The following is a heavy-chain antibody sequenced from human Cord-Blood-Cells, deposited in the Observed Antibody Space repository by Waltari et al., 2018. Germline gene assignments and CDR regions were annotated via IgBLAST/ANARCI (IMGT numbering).Heavy chain of an antibody. CDR3: AKIRSMAARDAFDI. Sequence: EVQLLESGGGLVQPGRSLRLSCPASGFTFDDYSMPWSRPPPGKGMGWVLGSSWYRCRIGFADSGKGRFTISRDNAKNSLYLQMNSLRAEDTALYYCAKIRSMAARDAFDIWGQGTMVTVSS. CDR2: SSWYRCRI. V-gene: IGHV3-9*01. CDR1: GFTFDDYS. J-gene: IGHJ3*02. D-gene: IGHD6-6*01.